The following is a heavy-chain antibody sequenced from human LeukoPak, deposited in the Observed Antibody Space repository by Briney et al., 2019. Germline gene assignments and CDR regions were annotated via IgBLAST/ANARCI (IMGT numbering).Heavy chain of an antibody. CDR2: ISSSGSTI. V-gene: IGHV3-11*01. D-gene: IGHD5-24*01. Sequence: PGGSLRLSCAASGFTFSDYYMSWIRQAPGKGLEWVSYISSSGSTIYYADSVKGRFTISRDNAQNSLYLQMSGLRAEDTAMYYCVRDADFYKGDYWGQGTLVTVSS. CDR1: GFTFSDYY. J-gene: IGHJ4*02. CDR3: VRDADFYKGDY.